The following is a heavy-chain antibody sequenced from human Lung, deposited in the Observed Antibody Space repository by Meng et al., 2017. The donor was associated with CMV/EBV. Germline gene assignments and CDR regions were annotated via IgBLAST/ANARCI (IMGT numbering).Heavy chain of an antibody. D-gene: IGHD3-3*01. CDR3: ARSTSKYDFWSGYPPFLDP. CDR1: GGIFSSSA. CDR2: INPLLDTT. V-gene: IGHV1-69*04. J-gene: IGHJ5*02. Sequence: SVXVSXXVSGGIFSSSAISWVRQAPGQGLEWMGRINPLLDTTNYAPNFQGRVTITADKSTSTAYMEMCSLRYDDTAFYYCARSTSKYDFWSGYPPFLDPWGQGTQVTVSS.